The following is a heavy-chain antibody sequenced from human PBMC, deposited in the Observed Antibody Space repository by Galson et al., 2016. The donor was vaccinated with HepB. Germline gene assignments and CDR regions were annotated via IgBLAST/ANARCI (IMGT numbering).Heavy chain of an antibody. Sequence: SLRLSCAASGVIINTDNMAWVRQAPGKGLEWVSLIFSNGNRHYADSVKGRVTISRDNSKNSLYLQMNSLRVEDTAVYYCARGEYWVHLFDSWGQGTLVTVSS. CDR3: ARGEYWVHLFDS. J-gene: IGHJ4*02. CDR1: GVIINTDN. V-gene: IGHV3-66*02. CDR2: IFSNGNR. D-gene: IGHD3-10*01.